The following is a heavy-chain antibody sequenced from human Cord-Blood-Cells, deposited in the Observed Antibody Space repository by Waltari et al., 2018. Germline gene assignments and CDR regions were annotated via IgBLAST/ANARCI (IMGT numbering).Heavy chain of an antibody. Sequence: QVQLQESGPGLVKPSETLSLTCTVSGGSISSYYWSWIRQPPGKGLEWIGYIYYSGSTNDNPSLKSRVTISVDTSKNQFSLKLSSVTAADTAVYYCARHPPGIAAAGAYYFDYWGQGTLVTVSS. CDR2: IYYSGST. CDR1: GGSISSYY. D-gene: IGHD6-13*01. J-gene: IGHJ4*02. V-gene: IGHV4-59*08. CDR3: ARHPPGIAAAGAYYFDY.